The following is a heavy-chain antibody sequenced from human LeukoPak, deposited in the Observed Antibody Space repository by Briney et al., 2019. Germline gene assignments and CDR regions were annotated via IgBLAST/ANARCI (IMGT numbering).Heavy chain of an antibody. J-gene: IGHJ3*02. CDR2: ISSSGSTI. D-gene: IGHD4-23*01. Sequence: GGSLRLSCAASGFPFSSYEMNWVRPAPGKGLEWVSYISSSGSTIYYADSVKGRFTISRDNAKNSLYLQMNSLRAEDTAVYYCARAVFAVVTGAFDIWGQGTMVTVSS. CDR3: ARAVFAVVTGAFDI. V-gene: IGHV3-48*03. CDR1: GFPFSSYE.